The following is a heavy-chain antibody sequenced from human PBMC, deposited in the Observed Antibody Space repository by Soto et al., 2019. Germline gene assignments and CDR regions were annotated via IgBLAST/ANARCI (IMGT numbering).Heavy chain of an antibody. Sequence: PGASLKISCKGSGYSFTSHWIGWVRQMPGKGLEWMGIIYPGDSDTRYSPSFQGQVTISADKSISTAYLQWSSLKASDTAMYYCARQVRGYSSSWELDYWGQGTLVTVSS. D-gene: IGHD6-13*01. CDR3: ARQVRGYSSSWELDY. CDR2: IYPGDSDT. CDR1: GYSFTSHW. J-gene: IGHJ4*02. V-gene: IGHV5-51*01.